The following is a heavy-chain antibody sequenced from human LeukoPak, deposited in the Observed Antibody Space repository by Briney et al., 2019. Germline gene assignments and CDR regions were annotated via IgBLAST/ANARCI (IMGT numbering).Heavy chain of an antibody. D-gene: IGHD3-16*02. V-gene: IGHV1-69*13. CDR2: IIPIFGTA. Sequence: ASVKVSCKASGGTFSSYAISWVRQAPGQGLEWMGGIIPIFGTANYAQKFQGRVTITADESTSTAYMELSSLRSEGTAVYYCALRLGELSLGDYWGQGTLVTVSS. J-gene: IGHJ4*02. CDR1: GGTFSSYA. CDR3: ALRLGELSLGDY.